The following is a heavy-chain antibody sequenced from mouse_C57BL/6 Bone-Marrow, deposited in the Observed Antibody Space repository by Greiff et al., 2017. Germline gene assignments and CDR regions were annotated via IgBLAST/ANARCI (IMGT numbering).Heavy chain of an antibody. CDR2: INPYNGGT. CDR1: GYTFTDYY. Sequence: EVQRVESGPVLVKPGASVKMSCKASGYTFTDYYMNWVKQSHGKSLEWIGVINPYNGGTSYNQKFKGKATLTVDKSSSTAYMELNSLTSEDSAVYYCARAGYYVAWFAYWGQGTLVTVSA. D-gene: IGHD2-3*01. CDR3: ARAGYYVAWFAY. J-gene: IGHJ3*01. V-gene: IGHV1-19*01.